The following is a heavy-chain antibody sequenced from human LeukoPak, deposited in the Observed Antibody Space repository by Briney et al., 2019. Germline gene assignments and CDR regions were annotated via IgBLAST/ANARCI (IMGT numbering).Heavy chain of an antibody. D-gene: IGHD6-13*01. CDR3: ARNDRYSSSPRYYFDY. J-gene: IGHJ4*02. CDR2: ISGGGGST. CDR1: GFTFSNYA. V-gene: IGHV3-23*01. Sequence: GGSLRLSCAASGFTFSNYAMSWVRQAPGRGLEWVSTISGGGGSTYFADSATGRVTISRGNSKNTLHLQMNSLRAEDTALYYCARNDRYSSSPRYYFDYWGQGTLVTVSS.